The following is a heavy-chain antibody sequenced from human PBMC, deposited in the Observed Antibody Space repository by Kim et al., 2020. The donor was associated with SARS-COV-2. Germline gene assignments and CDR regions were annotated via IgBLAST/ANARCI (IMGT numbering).Heavy chain of an antibody. CDR1: GFTVSSNY. V-gene: IGHV3-53*01. J-gene: IGHJ6*02. CDR2: IYSGGST. CDR3: ARSPSPIYDFLSLGDYYYYRMDV. Sequence: GGSLRLSCAASGFTVSSNYMSWVRQAPGKGLEWVSVIYSGGSTYYADSVKGRFTISRDNSKNTLYLQMNSLRAEDTAVYFCARSPSPIYDFLSLGDYYYYRMDVWGQGTTVTVSS. D-gene: IGHD3-3*01.